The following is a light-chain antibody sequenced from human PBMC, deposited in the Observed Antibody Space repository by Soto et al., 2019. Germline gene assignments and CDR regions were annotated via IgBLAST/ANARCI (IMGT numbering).Light chain of an antibody. CDR2: DVS. Sequence: QSVLTQPASVPGCPGQSITICCTGTSSDVGGYNYVSWYQQHPGKAPKLMIYDVSNRPSGVSNRFSGSKSGNTASLTISGLHVEDEADYSCSSYTSTSVFGTGTKVTDL. CDR3: SSYTSTSV. J-gene: IGLJ1*01. CDR1: SSDVGGYNY. V-gene: IGLV2-14*01.